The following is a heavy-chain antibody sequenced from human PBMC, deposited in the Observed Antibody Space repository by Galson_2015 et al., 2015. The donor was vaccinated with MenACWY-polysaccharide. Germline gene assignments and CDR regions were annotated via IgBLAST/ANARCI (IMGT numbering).Heavy chain of an antibody. CDR3: VRDLTGLQLLRKRFDH. D-gene: IGHD2-2*01. CDR2: YAI. V-gene: IGHV3-73*01. Sequence: YAIAYAESVKGRFTMSRDDLKSTAYLQMNSLKTEDTAVYYCVRDLTGLQLLRKRFDHWGQGTLVTVSS. J-gene: IGHJ4*02.